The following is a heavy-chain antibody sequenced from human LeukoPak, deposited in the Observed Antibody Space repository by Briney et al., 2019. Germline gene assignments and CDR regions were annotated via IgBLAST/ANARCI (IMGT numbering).Heavy chain of an antibody. Sequence: PSETPSLTCAVYGGSFSGYYWSWIRQPPGKGLEWIGEINHSGSTNYNPSLKSRVTITVDTSKNQFSLKLSSVTAADTAVYYCARRRVGYCSSTSCYPFDYWGQGTLVTVSS. J-gene: IGHJ4*02. D-gene: IGHD2-2*01. V-gene: IGHV4-34*01. CDR3: ARRRVGYCSSTSCYPFDY. CDR1: GGSFSGYY. CDR2: INHSGST.